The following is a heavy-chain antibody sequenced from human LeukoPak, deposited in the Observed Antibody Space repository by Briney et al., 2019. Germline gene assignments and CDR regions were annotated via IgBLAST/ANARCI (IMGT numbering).Heavy chain of an antibody. CDR3: ARERTNWGSSHIGY. J-gene: IGHJ4*02. Sequence: ASVKVSCKASGYTFTGYYMHWVRQAPGQGLEWMGWINPNSGGTNYAQKFQGRVTMTRDTPISTAYMELSRLRSDDTAVYYCARERTNWGSSHIGYWGQGTLVTVSS. CDR1: GYTFTGYY. D-gene: IGHD7-27*01. V-gene: IGHV1-2*02. CDR2: INPNSGGT.